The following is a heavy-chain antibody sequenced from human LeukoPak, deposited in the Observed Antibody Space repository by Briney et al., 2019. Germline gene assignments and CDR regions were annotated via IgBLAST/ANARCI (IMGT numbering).Heavy chain of an antibody. CDR1: GFTVSSNY. V-gene: IGHV3-53*01. CDR3: ARESEDGSGSYFPDY. Sequence: RSGGSLRLSCAASGFTVSSNYMSWVRQAPGKGLEWVSVIYSGGSTYYADSVRGRFTISRDNSKNTLYLQMNSLRAEDTAVYYCARESEDGSGSYFPDYWGQGTLVTVSS. D-gene: IGHD3-10*01. CDR2: IYSGGST. J-gene: IGHJ4*02.